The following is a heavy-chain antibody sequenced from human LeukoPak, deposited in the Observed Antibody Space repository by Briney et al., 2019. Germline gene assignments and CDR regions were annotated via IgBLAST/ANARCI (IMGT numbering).Heavy chain of an antibody. V-gene: IGHV4-34*01. D-gene: IGHD6-13*01. CDR1: GGSFSGYY. J-gene: IGHJ3*02. Sequence: SETLSLTFAVYGGSFSGYYWSWIRQPPGKGLEWIGEINHSGSTNYNPSLKSRVTISVDTSKNQFSLKLSSVTAADTAVYYCARVSSNNWYNERGAFDIWGQGTMVTVSS. CDR3: ARVSSNNWYNERGAFDI. CDR2: INHSGST.